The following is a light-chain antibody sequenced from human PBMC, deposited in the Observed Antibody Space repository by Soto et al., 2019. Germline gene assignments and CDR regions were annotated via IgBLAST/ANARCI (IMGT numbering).Light chain of an antibody. J-gene: IGLJ2*01. V-gene: IGLV1-40*01. Sequence: QSVLTQPPSVSGAPGQRVTISCTGSSSNIRAGYDVHWYQQLPGTAPKLLIYGNSNRPSGVPDRFSGSKSGTSASLAITGLQADDEADYYCQCYDSSLSGHVVFGGGTQLTVL. CDR3: QCYDSSLSGHVV. CDR2: GNS. CDR1: SSNIRAGYD.